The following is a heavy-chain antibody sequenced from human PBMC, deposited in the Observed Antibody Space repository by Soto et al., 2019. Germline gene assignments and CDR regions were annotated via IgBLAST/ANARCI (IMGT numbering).Heavy chain of an antibody. D-gene: IGHD3-16*02. V-gene: IGHV3-7*03. J-gene: IGHJ6*02. Sequence: VGSLRLSCAASGFTFSSYWMSWVRQAPGKGLEWVANIKQDGSEKYYVDSVKGRFTISRDNAKNSLYLQMNSLRAEDTAVYYCARDDTGGYILTQYYYYYGMDVWGQGTTVTVSS. CDR1: GFTFSSYW. CDR3: ARDDTGGYILTQYYYYYGMDV. CDR2: IKQDGSEK.